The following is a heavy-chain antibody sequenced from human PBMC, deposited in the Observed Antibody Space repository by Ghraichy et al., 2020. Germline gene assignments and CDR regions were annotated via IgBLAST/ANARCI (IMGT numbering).Heavy chain of an antibody. CDR3: AKDDWGPSY. V-gene: IGHV3-7*01. CDR1: GFTFSRAW. D-gene: IGHD3-9*01. Sequence: GGSLRLSCAASGFTFSRAWMSWVRQAPGKGLEWVANIKEDESKKYYVDSVKGRFTISRDNARNSLYLQMDSLKAEDTAVYFCAKDDWGPSYWGQGTLVTVSS. J-gene: IGHJ4*02. CDR2: IKEDESKK.